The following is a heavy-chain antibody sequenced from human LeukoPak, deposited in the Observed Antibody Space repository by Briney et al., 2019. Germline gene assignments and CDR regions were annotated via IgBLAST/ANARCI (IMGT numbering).Heavy chain of an antibody. CDR1: GFTFTNYH. D-gene: IGHD5-12*01. J-gene: IGHJ3*02. CDR2: LSSSNDYI. CDR3: AKRKYSDSDLRAFDI. Sequence: GGSLRLSCAASGFTFTNYHMDWVRQAPGKGLEWVSFLSSSNDYISYADSVKGRFTISRDNAKNSLFLQMNSLRAEDTAIYYCAKRKYSDSDLRAFDIWGQGTMVTVSS. V-gene: IGHV3-21*01.